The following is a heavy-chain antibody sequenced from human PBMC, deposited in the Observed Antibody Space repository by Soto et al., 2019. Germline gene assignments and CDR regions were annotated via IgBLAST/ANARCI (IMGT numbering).Heavy chain of an antibody. CDR2: ISGTGGST. CDR1: GFTFSNYA. CDR3: TLKGYSSSSSFDY. D-gene: IGHD6-6*01. V-gene: IGHV3-23*01. J-gene: IGHJ4*02. Sequence: PWWSLRLSCSASGFTFSNYAMSWFRQAPGKGLEWVSGISGTGGSTYYTDSVKGRFTISRDNSKNTLYLQMNSLRAEDTAVYYCTLKGYSSSSSFDYWGQGTLVTVSS.